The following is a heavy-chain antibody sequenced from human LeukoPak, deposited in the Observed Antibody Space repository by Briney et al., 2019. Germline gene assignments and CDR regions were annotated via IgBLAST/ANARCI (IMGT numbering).Heavy chain of an antibody. V-gene: IGHV4-34*01. CDR3: ARIRVGTTVTAQYYYYGMDV. Sequence: SETLSLTCGVYGGSFRGYYWSWIRQPPGKGLEWIGEVNHSGSTNYNPSLKSRVTISVDTSKNQFSLKLSSVAAADTAVYYCARIRVGTTVTAQYYYYGMDVWGQGTTVTASS. D-gene: IGHD4-17*01. J-gene: IGHJ6*02. CDR2: VNHSGST. CDR1: GGSFRGYY.